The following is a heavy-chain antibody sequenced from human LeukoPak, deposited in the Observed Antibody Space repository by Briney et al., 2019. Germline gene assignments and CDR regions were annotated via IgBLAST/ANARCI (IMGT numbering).Heavy chain of an antibody. V-gene: IGHV3-30*04. D-gene: IGHD3-10*01. J-gene: IGHJ4*02. CDR1: GFTFSSYA. CDR3: ARDLVRGVIGYFDY. CDR2: ISYDGSNK. Sequence: GRSLRLSCAASGFTFSSYAMHWVRRAPGKGLEWVAVISYDGSNKYYADSVKGRFTISRDNSKNTLYLQMNSLRAEDTAVYYCARDLVRGVIGYFDYWGQGTLVTVSS.